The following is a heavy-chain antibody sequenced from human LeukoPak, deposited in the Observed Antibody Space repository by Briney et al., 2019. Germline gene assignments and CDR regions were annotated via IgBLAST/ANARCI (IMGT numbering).Heavy chain of an antibody. D-gene: IGHD3-22*01. CDR3: ARGSYYDGSGYQFDY. V-gene: IGHV1-69*04. CDR2: IIPILGIA. Sequence: GASVKVSCKASGGTFSSYAISWVRQAPGQGLEWMGRIIPILGIANYAQKFQGRVTITADKSTSTAYMELSSLRSEDTAVYYCARGSYYDGSGYQFDYWGQGTLVTVSS. J-gene: IGHJ4*02. CDR1: GGTFSSYA.